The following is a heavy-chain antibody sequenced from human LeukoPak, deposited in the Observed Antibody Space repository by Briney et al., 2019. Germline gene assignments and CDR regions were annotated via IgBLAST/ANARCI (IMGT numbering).Heavy chain of an antibody. CDR3: ARVAPDCSGGSCHFDY. J-gene: IGHJ4*02. D-gene: IGHD2-15*01. CDR1: GFTFSSYA. V-gene: IGHV3-23*01. Sequence: PGGSLRLSCVAPGFTFSSYAMNWVRQAPGKGLEWVSAITGSGGTTYYADSVKGRFTISRDGSKNTLYLQMNSLRAEDTAVYYCARVAPDCSGGSCHFDYWGQGTLVTVSS. CDR2: ITGSGGTT.